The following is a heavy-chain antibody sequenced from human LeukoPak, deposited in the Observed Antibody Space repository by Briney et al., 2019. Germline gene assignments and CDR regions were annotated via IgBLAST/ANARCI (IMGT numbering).Heavy chain of an antibody. J-gene: IGHJ5*02. Sequence: SQTLSLTCDISGDAVSNNNVAWNWIRQSPSRGLEWLGRTYYRSEGHNDYAPSVKGRISFNADTSKNQLSLQLNSVTPEDTAVYYCSRSGASSGLDPWAQGTLVTVSS. CDR1: GDAVSNNNVA. V-gene: IGHV6-1*01. D-gene: IGHD3-3*01. CDR2: TYYRSEGHN. CDR3: SRSGASSGLDP.